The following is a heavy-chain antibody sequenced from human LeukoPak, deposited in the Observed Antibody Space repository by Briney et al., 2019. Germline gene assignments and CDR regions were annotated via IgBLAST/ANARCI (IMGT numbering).Heavy chain of an antibody. J-gene: IGHJ4*02. D-gene: IGHD6-19*01. CDR1: GFTFSSYS. V-gene: IGHV3-21*04. CDR2: ISSSSSYI. Sequence: GGSLRLSCAASGFTFSSYSMNWVRRAPGKGLEWVSSISSSSSYIYYADSVKGRFTISRDNAKNSLYLQMNSLRAEDTAVYYCAKGGGGWYKDYWGQGTLVTVSS. CDR3: AKGGGGWYKDY.